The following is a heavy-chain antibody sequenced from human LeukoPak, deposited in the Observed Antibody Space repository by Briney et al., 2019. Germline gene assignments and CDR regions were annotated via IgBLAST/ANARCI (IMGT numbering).Heavy chain of an antibody. CDR2: IIGSGSST. V-gene: IGHV3-23*01. CDR1: GFNFSSYA. Sequence: GGSLRLSCAASGFNFSSYAMSWVRQAPGKGLEWVSAIIGSGSSTYYADSVKGRFTISRDNSKNTLFLQMNSLRDEDTAVYYCAKDRAQQLVLDFWGQGTLVTVSS. J-gene: IGHJ4*02. D-gene: IGHD6-13*01. CDR3: AKDRAQQLVLDF.